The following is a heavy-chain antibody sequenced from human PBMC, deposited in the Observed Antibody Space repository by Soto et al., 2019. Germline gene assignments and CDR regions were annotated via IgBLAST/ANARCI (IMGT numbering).Heavy chain of an antibody. V-gene: IGHV3-23*01. Sequence: GGSLRLSCAASGFTFSSYAMNWVRQAPGKGLEWVSGISGSGGLTYYADSVRGRFTISRDNSKNTLYVQMNSLRAEDTALYYCAKRAHTGSYYAAFDRWGQGTRVTVSS. CDR3: AKRAHTGSYYAAFDR. CDR2: ISGSGGLT. CDR1: GFTFSSYA. J-gene: IGHJ3*02. D-gene: IGHD1-26*01.